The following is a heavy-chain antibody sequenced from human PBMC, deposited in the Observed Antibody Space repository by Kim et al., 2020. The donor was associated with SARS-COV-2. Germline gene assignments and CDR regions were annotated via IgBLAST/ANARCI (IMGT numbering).Heavy chain of an antibody. D-gene: IGHD3-3*01. CDR3: AKGRTISGENTCIAFDS. CDR2: IIGSGDTT. Sequence: GGSLRLSCAASGFIFSSFAMTWVRQAPGKGLEWVSVIIGSGDTTYYADSVKGRFTISRDNSKKTLYLQMNSLRAEDTALYYCAKGRTISGENTCIAFDSWGQGTLVIVSS. V-gene: IGHV3-23*01. J-gene: IGHJ4*02. CDR1: GFIFSSFA.